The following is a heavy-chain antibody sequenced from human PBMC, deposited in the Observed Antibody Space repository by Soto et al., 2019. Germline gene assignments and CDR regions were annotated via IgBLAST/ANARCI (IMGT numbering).Heavy chain of an antibody. CDR1: GGSISSYY. D-gene: IGHD1-1*01. V-gene: IGHV4-59*08. J-gene: IGHJ5*02. Sequence: QVQLQESGPGLVKPSETLSLTCTVSGGSISSYYWSWIRQPPAKGLEWIGYVYYTGSTNYNPSLKXXVXIXXDTSKNQFSLKLSSVTAADTAVYYCARQLANWFDPWGQGTLVTVSS. CDR2: VYYTGST. CDR3: ARQLANWFDP.